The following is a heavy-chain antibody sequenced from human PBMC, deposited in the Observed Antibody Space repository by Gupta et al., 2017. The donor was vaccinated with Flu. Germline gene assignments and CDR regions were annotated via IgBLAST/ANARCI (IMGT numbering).Heavy chain of an antibody. CDR2: IYYSGGT. Sequence: GGSINSASYYWGWIRQPPGKGLEWIGSIYYSGGTYYNPSLKSRVTISVDTSKNQFSLKLTSLTAADTAVYYCARRSPLMTTGWFDPWGQGTLGTVSS. D-gene: IGHD4-4*01. CDR1: GGSINSASYY. J-gene: IGHJ5*02. V-gene: IGHV4-39*01. CDR3: ARRSPLMTTGWFDP.